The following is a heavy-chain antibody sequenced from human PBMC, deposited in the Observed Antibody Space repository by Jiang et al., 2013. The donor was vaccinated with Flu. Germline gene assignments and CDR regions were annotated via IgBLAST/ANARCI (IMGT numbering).Heavy chain of an antibody. CDR2: MYYSGAT. J-gene: IGHJ4*02. V-gene: IGHV4-39*01. CDR3: ARQPVGTTFFDS. Sequence: LLKPSETLSLNCSVSGGSISGSTYYWGWVRQPPGKGLEWIGSMYYSGATYYNPSLKSRVTISVDTSKNQFSLKLSSMTAADTAMYYCARQPVGTTFFDSWGQGSLVPVSS. D-gene: IGHD7-27*01. CDR1: GGSISGSTYY.